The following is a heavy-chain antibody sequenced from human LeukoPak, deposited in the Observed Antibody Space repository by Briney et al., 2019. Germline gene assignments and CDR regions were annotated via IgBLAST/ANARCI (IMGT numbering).Heavy chain of an antibody. CDR2: IYTSGST. CDR3: ARAPSHYCSSTSCYRYCSGGSCYSLHFWFDP. J-gene: IGHJ5*02. CDR1: GGSISSYY. Sequence: SETLSLTCTVSGGSISSYYWSWIRQPAGKGLEWIGRIYTSGSTNYNPSLKSRVTMSVDTSKNQFSLKLSSVTAADTAVYYCARAPSHYCSSTSCYRYCSGGSCYSLHFWFDPWGQGTLVTVSS. D-gene: IGHD2-15*01. V-gene: IGHV4-4*07.